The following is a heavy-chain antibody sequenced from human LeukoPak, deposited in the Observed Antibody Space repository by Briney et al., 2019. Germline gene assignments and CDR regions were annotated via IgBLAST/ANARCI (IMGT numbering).Heavy chain of an antibody. V-gene: IGHV1-2*02. D-gene: IGHD3-10*01. CDR1: GYTFTGYY. J-gene: IGHJ6*02. CDR2: INPNSGGT. CDR3: ARDQHPSFYYHYGMDV. Sequence: GASVKVSCKASGYTFTGYYIHWVRQAPGQGLEWMGWINPNSGGTNYAQKFQGRVTMTRDTSISTAYMELNRLRSDDTAVYYCARDQHPSFYYHYGMDVWGQGTTVTVSS.